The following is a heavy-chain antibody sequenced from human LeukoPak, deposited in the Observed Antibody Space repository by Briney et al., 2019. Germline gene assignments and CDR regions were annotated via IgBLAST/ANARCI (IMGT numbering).Heavy chain of an antibody. D-gene: IGHD2-8*02. V-gene: IGHV3-33*01. CDR1: GFTFRTHG. J-gene: IGHJ4*02. Sequence: GGSLRLSCTASGFTFRTHGMHWVRQAPGKGLEWVAVIWSDGSRTYYADSVKGRFTISRDNPENTLYLQMNSLRDEDTAVYYCVRDDDNTGNNLDYWGQGTLVTVSS. CDR2: IWSDGSRT. CDR3: VRDDDNTGNNLDY.